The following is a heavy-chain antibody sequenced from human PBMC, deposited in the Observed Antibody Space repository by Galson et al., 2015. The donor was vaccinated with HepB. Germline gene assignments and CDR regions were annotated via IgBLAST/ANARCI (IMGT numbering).Heavy chain of an antibody. J-gene: IGHJ4*02. Sequence: SLRLSCAASGFTFSTYAMTWVRQAPGKGLEWVSLINGTNGSTYYADSVKGRFTISRDNAKDTLYLQMNSLRAEDTAVYYCAKARGSSWYYFDYWGQGTLVTVSS. D-gene: IGHD6-13*01. CDR3: AKARGSSWYYFDY. V-gene: IGHV3-23*01. CDR2: INGTNGST. CDR1: GFTFSTYA.